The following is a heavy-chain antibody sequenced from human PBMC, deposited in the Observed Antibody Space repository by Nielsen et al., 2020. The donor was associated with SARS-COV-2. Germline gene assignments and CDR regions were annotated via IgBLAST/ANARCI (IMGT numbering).Heavy chain of an antibody. CDR1: GFTFDDYG. Sequence: GESLKISCAASGFTFDDYGMSWVRQAPGKGLEWVSGINWNGGSTGYADSVKGRFTISRDNAKNSLYLQMNSLRAEDTAVYYCAKGYDFWKDRFDYWGQGTLVTVSS. CDR2: INWNGGST. CDR3: AKGYDFWKDRFDY. J-gene: IGHJ4*02. V-gene: IGHV3-20*04. D-gene: IGHD3-3*01.